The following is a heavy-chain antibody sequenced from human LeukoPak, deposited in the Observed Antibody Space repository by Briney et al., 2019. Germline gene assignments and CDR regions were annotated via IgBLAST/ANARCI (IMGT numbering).Heavy chain of an antibody. D-gene: IGHD2-2*01. V-gene: IGHV1-69*01. CDR3: ARAWDFDIVVVPWFDP. J-gene: IGHJ5*02. CDR2: IIPIFGTA. Sequence: ASVKVSCKASVGTFSSYAISWVRQAPGQGLEWMGGIIPIFGTANYAQKFQGRVTITADESTSTACMELSSLRSEDTAVYYCARAWDFDIVVVPWFDPWGQGTLVTVPS. CDR1: VGTFSSYA.